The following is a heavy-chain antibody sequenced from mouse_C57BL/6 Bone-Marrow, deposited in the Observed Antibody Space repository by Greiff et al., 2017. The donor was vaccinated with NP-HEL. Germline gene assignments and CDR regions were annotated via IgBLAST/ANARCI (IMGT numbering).Heavy chain of an antibody. D-gene: IGHD3-1*01. CDR3: AREGLGY. CDR2: INPSTGGT. V-gene: IGHV1-42*01. CDR1: GYSFTGYY. Sequence: VQLQQSGPELVKPGASVKISCKASGYSFTGYYMHWVKQSPEKSLEWIGEINPSTGGTTYNQKFKAKATLTVDKSSSTAYMQLKSLTSEDSAVYYCAREGLGYWGQGTTLTVSS. J-gene: IGHJ2*01.